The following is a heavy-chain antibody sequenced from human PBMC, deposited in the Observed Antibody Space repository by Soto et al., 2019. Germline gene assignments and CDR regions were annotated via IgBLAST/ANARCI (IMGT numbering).Heavy chain of an antibody. V-gene: IGHV3-48*03. CDR1: GFTFSSYE. CDR2: ITTSGSAT. J-gene: IGHJ5*02. D-gene: IGHD3-10*01. Sequence: QLVESGGGLVQPGGSLRLSCAASGFTFSSYEMSWVRQAPGKGLEWVSYITTSGSATYYADSVKGRLTISRDNARNSVYLEMNSLRVGDTAVYYCAREAGVHDWLDPWGQGTQVTVSS. CDR3: AREAGVHDWLDP.